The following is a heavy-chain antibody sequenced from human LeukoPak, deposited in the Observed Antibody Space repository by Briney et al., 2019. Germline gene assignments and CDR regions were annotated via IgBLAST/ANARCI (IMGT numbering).Heavy chain of an antibody. CDR3: AKDPIWWNYFDY. CDR2: ISYDGSNK. V-gene: IGHV3-30*18. J-gene: IGHJ4*02. Sequence: GGSLRLSCAASGFTFSSYGMHWVRQAPGKGLEWVAVISYDGSNKHYADSVKGRFTISRDNSKNTLYLQMNSLRAEDTAVYYCAKDPIWWNYFDYWGQGILVTVSS. D-gene: IGHD2-8*02. CDR1: GFTFSSYG.